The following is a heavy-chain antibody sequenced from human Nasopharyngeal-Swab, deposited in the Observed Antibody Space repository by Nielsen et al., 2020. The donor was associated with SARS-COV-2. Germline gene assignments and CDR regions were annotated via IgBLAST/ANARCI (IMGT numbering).Heavy chain of an antibody. V-gene: IGHV4-59*02. CDR3: ARISLPQIVGATNPVDY. J-gene: IGHJ4*02. CDR1: GGSVSGYY. Sequence: SETLSLTCTVSGGSVSGYYWSWIRQPPGDRLEWIGYINTIGVTKYNPSLNSRVSMSVDATGNQLSLNLWSMTAADTAMYFCARISLPQIVGATNPVDYWGQGTLVTVSA. D-gene: IGHD1-26*01. CDR2: INTIGVT.